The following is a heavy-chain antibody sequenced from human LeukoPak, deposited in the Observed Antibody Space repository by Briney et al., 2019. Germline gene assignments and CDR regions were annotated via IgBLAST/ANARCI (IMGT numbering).Heavy chain of an antibody. CDR3: TLFVCSSTSCPFDY. J-gene: IGHJ4*02. Sequence: ASVKVSCKVSGYTLTELSMHWVRQAPGKGLEWMGGFDPEDGETIYAQKFQCRVTMTEDTSTDTAYMELSSLRSEDTAVYYCTLFVCSSTSCPFDYWGQGTLVTVSS. D-gene: IGHD2-2*01. V-gene: IGHV1-24*01. CDR1: GYTLTELS. CDR2: FDPEDGET.